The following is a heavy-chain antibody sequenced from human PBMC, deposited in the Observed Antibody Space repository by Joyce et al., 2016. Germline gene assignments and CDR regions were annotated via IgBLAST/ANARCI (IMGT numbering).Heavy chain of an antibody. CDR2: LSSSSSYI. Sequence: EVQLVESGGGLVKPGGSLRLSCAASGFTFSSYSMSWVRQVPGKGLWWVSSLSSSSSYIKYTDSVKGRFTISRDNAKNSLYLQMNSLRVEDTAVYYCARSSYTNGIFDYWGQGTLVTVSS. V-gene: IGHV3-21*01. D-gene: IGHD2-8*01. CDR3: ARSSYTNGIFDY. J-gene: IGHJ4*02. CDR1: GFTFSSYS.